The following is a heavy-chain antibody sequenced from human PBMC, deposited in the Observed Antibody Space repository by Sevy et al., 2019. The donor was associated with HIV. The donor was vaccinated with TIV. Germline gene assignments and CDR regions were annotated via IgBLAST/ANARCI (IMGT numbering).Heavy chain of an antibody. J-gene: IGHJ6*02. V-gene: IGHV4-59*11. CDR1: GGSIGNHY. D-gene: IGHD2-15*01. Sequence: SETLSLTCTVSGGSIGNHYWSWIRQPPGKGLEGIGYFYYSGRTNYNPSLKSRVTISVDTSKNQFSLKLSSVTAADTAVYYCANCSHAYYYAMDVWGQGTTVTVSS. CDR3: ANCSHAYYYAMDV. CDR2: FYYSGRT.